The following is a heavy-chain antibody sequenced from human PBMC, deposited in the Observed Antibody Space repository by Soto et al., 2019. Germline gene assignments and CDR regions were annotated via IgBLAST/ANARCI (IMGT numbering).Heavy chain of an antibody. CDR2: INGDGKTA. CDR1: GFTFSSYW. Sequence: GGSLRLSCAASGFTFSSYWMHWVRQAPGKGLVWVSGINGDGKTATYADSVKGRFIISRDNAKNILYLQMNSLTAEDTAVYYCTRPRYDGSGTPFDHWGQGSLVTVSS. V-gene: IGHV3-74*01. CDR3: TRPRYDGSGTPFDH. D-gene: IGHD3-22*01. J-gene: IGHJ4*02.